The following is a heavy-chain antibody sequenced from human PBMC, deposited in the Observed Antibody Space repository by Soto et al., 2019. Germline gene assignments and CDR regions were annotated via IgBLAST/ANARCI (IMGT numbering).Heavy chain of an antibody. D-gene: IGHD2-15*01. J-gene: IGHJ1*01. Sequence: QVQLVQSGAEVKKPGASVKVSFKASGYIFTAYSMHWVRQAPGQGLEWMGVVNPSGGSTNYAQRFQGRIAMIRDTSTSTVYMDLKFLTTEDTAVYYCAREENCSDGVCYSEYFHRWGQGTLVTVSS. CDR3: AREENCSDGVCYSEYFHR. V-gene: IGHV1-46*01. CDR2: VNPSGGST. CDR1: GYIFTAYS.